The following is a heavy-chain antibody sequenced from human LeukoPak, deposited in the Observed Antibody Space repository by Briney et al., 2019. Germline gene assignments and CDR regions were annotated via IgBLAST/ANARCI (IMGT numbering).Heavy chain of an antibody. CDR2: ISYDGNNE. Sequence: GGSLRLSCAASGFTFSSYTTHWVRQAPGKGLEWVAVISYDGNNEHHADSVKGRFTISRDNSKNTLYLQMNSLRIEDTAVYYCARPYYDSSGYYLDYWGQGTLVTVSS. V-gene: IGHV3-30-3*01. J-gene: IGHJ4*02. CDR1: GFTFSSYT. D-gene: IGHD3-22*01. CDR3: ARPYYDSSGYYLDY.